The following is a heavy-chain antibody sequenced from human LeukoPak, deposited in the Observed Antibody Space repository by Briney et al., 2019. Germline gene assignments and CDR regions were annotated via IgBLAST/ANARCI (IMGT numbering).Heavy chain of an antibody. Sequence: SETLSLTCAVYGGSFSGYYRSWIRQPPGKGLEWIGEINHSGSTNYNPSLKSRVTISVDTSKNQFSLKLSSVTAADTAVYYCARRKRGYSYGYYFDYWGQGTLVTVSS. D-gene: IGHD5-18*01. CDR2: INHSGST. V-gene: IGHV4-34*01. CDR1: GGSFSGYY. J-gene: IGHJ4*02. CDR3: ARRKRGYSYGYYFDY.